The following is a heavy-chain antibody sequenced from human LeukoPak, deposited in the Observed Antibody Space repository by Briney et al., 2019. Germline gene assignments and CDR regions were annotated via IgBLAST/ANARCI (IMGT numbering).Heavy chain of an antibody. V-gene: IGHV3-23*01. CDR2: IIGSGDTT. J-gene: IGHJ4*02. D-gene: IGHD3-16*01. CDR1: GFTFSSYA. CDR3: AKVTGGDMITYGGLDY. Sequence: GGSLRLSCAASGFTFSSYAMHWVRQAPGKGLEWVSAIIGSGDTTYYADSVKGRLTISRDNSKNTLYLQMNSLRAEDTAVYYCAKVTGGDMITYGGLDYWGQGTLVTVSS.